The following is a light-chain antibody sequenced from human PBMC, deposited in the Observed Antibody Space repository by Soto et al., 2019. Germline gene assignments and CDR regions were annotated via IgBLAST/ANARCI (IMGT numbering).Light chain of an antibody. CDR3: QQYNNWPFS. Sequence: EILMTQSPATLSVSPGERVTLSCRAGQGVTTNFAWYQQKSGQSPRLLIYDVSSRATGVPSRFSGTGSETDFTLTSSGLQSEDSAIYFCQQYNNWPFSFGPGTRLEIK. CDR2: DVS. V-gene: IGKV3-15*01. J-gene: IGKJ5*01. CDR1: QGVTTN.